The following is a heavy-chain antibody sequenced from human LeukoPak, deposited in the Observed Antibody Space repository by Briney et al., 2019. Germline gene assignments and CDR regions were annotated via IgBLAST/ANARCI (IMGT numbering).Heavy chain of an antibody. Sequence: SETLSLTCTVSGGSISNFDYYWGWIRQPPGKGLEWIGSIYYSGNTYYSPSLKSRLTISVDTSKNQFSLRLSSVTAADTAVYYCASRKLGNDYWGQGTLVTVSS. CDR1: GGSISNFDYY. V-gene: IGHV4-39*07. J-gene: IGHJ4*02. CDR2: IYYSGNT. CDR3: ASRKLGNDY. D-gene: IGHD7-27*01.